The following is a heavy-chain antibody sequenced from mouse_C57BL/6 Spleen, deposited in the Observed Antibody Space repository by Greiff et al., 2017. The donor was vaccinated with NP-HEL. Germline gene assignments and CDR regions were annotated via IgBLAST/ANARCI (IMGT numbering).Heavy chain of an antibody. CDR2: IDPSDSYT. D-gene: IGHD2-4*01. V-gene: IGHV1-50*01. Sequence: VQLQQPGAELVKPGASVKLSCKASGYTFTSYWMQWVKQRPGQGLEWIGEIDPSDSYTNYNQKFKGKATLTVDTSSSTAYMQLSSLTSEDSAVYYCARWIDYDSTGAMDYWGQGTSVTVSS. CDR1: GYTFTSYW. CDR3: ARWIDYDSTGAMDY. J-gene: IGHJ4*01.